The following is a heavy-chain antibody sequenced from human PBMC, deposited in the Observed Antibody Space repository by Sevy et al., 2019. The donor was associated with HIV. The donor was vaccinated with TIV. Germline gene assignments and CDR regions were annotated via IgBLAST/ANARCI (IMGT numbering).Heavy chain of an antibody. J-gene: IGHJ1*01. D-gene: IGHD3-22*01. CDR3: ARGGDYYDSSGYMDFQH. V-gene: IGHV3-7*01. Sequence: GGSLRLSCAASGFTFSSYWMSWVRQAPGKGLESVANIKQDGSEKYYVDSVKGRFTISRDNAKNSLYLQMNSLRDEDTAVYYCARGGDYYDSSGYMDFQHWGQGTLVTVSS. CDR1: GFTFSSYW. CDR2: IKQDGSEK.